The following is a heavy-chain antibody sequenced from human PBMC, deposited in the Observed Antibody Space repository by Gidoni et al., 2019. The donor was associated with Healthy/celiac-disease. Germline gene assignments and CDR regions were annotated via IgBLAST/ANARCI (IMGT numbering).Heavy chain of an antibody. Sequence: QMHLVQSGPVVKTPGTSVKVSCESSGFSFTHSAGHWLRQARGKRLEWIGWIVISSANTNYAQGFQERVTITRDKTTSTAYMEVHRLTSEDTAVYYCAAASGKLRLFDYGGQGPIRVFDFWGQGTLVTVSS. CDR1: GFSFTHSA. CDR3: AAASGKLRLFDYGGQGPIRVFDF. J-gene: IGHJ4*02. CDR2: IVISSANT. D-gene: IGHD4-17*01. V-gene: IGHV1-58*01.